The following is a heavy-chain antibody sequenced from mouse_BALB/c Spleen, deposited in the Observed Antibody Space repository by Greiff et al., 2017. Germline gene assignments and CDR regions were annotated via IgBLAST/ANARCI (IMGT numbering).Heavy chain of an antibody. CDR3: ARNSLYYGSSYGAMDY. Sequence: VKLVESGPGLVQPSQSLSITCTVSGFSLTSYGVHWVRQSPGKGLEWLGVIWSGGSTDYNAAFISRLSISKDNSKSQVFFKMNSLQANDTAIYYCARNSLYYGSSYGAMDYWGQGTSVTVSS. V-gene: IGHV2-2*02. CDR1: GFSLTSYG. D-gene: IGHD1-1*01. J-gene: IGHJ4*01. CDR2: IWSGGST.